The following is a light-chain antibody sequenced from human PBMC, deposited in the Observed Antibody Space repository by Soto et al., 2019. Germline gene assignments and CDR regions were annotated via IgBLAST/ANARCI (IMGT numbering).Light chain of an antibody. J-gene: IGLJ2*01. Sequence: QLVLTQSPSASASLGASVKLTCTRSSGHSSYAIAWHQQQPDKGPRYLMKLNSDGSHTKGDGIPDRFSGSSSGAERYLTISSLQSEDEADYYCQTWGTGIRGVFGGGTKVTVL. CDR2: LNSDGSH. CDR3: QTWGTGIRGV. V-gene: IGLV4-69*01. CDR1: SGHSSYA.